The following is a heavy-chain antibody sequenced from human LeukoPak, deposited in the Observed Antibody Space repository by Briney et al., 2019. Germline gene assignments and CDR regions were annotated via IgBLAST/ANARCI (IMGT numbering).Heavy chain of an antibody. CDR3: AREDYDTSGYYRPY. J-gene: IGHJ4*02. D-gene: IGHD3-22*01. V-gene: IGHV4-38-2*02. Sequence: SETLSLTCGVSGYSISSGYYWCWIRQPPGKGLEWIGSIYHSGRTYYNSSLKSRVTISVDTSKNQFSLKLNSVTAADTAVYYCAREDYDTSGYYRPYWGQGTLVTVAS. CDR1: GYSISSGYY. CDR2: IYHSGRT.